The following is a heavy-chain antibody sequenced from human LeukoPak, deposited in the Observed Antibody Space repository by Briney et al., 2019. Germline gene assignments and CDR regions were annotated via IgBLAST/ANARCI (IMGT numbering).Heavy chain of an antibody. J-gene: IGHJ4*02. CDR3: ANTVTTSNYFDY. D-gene: IGHD4-17*01. Sequence: GRSLRLSCAASGFTFSSYGMHWVRQAPGKGLEWVAVISYDGSNKYYADSVKGRFTISRDNSKNTLYLQMNGLRAEDTAVYYCANTVTTSNYFDYWGQGTLVTVSS. CDR1: GFTFSSYG. V-gene: IGHV3-30*18. CDR2: ISYDGSNK.